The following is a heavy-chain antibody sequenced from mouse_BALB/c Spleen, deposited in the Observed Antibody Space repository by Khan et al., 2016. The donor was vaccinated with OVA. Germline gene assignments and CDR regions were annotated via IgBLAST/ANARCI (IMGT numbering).Heavy chain of an antibody. CDR3: ARPPYFSYSRDH. J-gene: IGHJ4*01. CDR1: GYTFTNYG. V-gene: IGHV9-3-1*01. CDR2: INTYTGEP. Sequence: QVQLKESGPELKKPGETVKISCKASGYTFTNYGMNWVKQSPGKALKWMGWINTYTGEPTYADDFKGRFHFSLETSASTAYLQINNLKHEDTATYLCARPPYFSYSRDHWGQGTSVTVSS. D-gene: IGHD2-12*01.